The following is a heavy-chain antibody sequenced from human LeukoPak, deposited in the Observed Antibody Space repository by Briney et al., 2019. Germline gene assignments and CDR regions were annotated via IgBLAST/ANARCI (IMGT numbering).Heavy chain of an antibody. Sequence: SETLSLTCAVYGGSFSGYYWSWIRQPPGKGLEWIGEINHSGSTNYNPSLKSRVTISVDTSKNQFSLKLSSVTAADTAVYYCARGYYLDLVVVPAANYFDYWGQGSLVTVSS. CDR3: ARGYYLDLVVVPAANYFDY. CDR1: GGSFSGYY. J-gene: IGHJ4*02. D-gene: IGHD2-2*03. CDR2: INHSGST. V-gene: IGHV4-34*01.